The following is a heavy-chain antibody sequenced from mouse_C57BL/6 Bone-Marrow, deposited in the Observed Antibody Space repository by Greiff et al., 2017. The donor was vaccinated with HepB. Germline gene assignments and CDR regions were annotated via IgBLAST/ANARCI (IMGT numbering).Heavy chain of an antibody. CDR2: ISSGGSYT. J-gene: IGHJ4*01. CDR3: ARQGYYDDDGYAMDY. CDR1: GFTFSSYG. D-gene: IGHD2-4*01. V-gene: IGHV5-6*01. Sequence: EVHLVESGGDLVKPGGSLKLSCAASGFTFSSYGMSWVRQTPDKRLEWVATISSGGSYTYYPDSVKGRFTISRDNAKNTLYLQMSSLKSEDTAMYYCARQGYYDDDGYAMDYWGQGTSVTVSS.